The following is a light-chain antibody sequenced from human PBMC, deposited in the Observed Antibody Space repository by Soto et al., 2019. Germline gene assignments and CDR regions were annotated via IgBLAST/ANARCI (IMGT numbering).Light chain of an antibody. V-gene: IGLV2-14*01. CDR1: SSDVGGYNY. J-gene: IGLJ1*01. CDR3: SSYTSSTPYV. Sequence: SVLTQPPSASGSPGQSITTSCTGTSSDVGGYNYVSWYQQHPGKAPKLMIYEVSNRPSGVSNRFSGSKSGNTASLTISGLQAEDEADYYCSSYTSSTPYVFGTGTKVTVL. CDR2: EVS.